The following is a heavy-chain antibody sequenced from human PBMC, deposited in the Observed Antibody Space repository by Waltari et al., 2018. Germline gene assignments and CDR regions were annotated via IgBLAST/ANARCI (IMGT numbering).Heavy chain of an antibody. D-gene: IGHD6-13*01. V-gene: IGHV3-74*01. CDR3: ASPSSSSWYTHGAFDI. Sequence: EVQLVESGGGLVQPGGSLRLSCAASCFTFSSYWIHCVRTTHGKGLVWVSRINSDGSSTSYAASVKGRFTISRDNAKNTLYLQMNSLRAEDTAVYYCASPSSSSWYTHGAFDIWGQGTMVTVSS. CDR1: CFTFSSYW. J-gene: IGHJ3*02. CDR2: INSDGSST.